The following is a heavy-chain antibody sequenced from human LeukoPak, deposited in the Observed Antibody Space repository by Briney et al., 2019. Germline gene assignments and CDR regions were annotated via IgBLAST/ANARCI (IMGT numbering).Heavy chain of an antibody. J-gene: IGHJ5*02. D-gene: IGHD6-19*01. CDR2: IYYSGST. CDR1: GGSITSGGYY. V-gene: IGHV4-39*01. CDR3: ARQYSSGWPWFDP. Sequence: SETLSLTCTVSGGSITSGGYYWGWIRQPPGKRLEWIGSIYYSGSTYYNPSLKSRVTISADTSKNQFSLKLSSVTAADAAVYHCARQYSSGWPWFDPWGQGTLVTVSS.